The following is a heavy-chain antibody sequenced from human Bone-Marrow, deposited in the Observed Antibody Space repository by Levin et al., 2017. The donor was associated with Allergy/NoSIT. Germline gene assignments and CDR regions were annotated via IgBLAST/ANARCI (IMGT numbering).Heavy chain of an antibody. CDR2: ISNGGKT. V-gene: IGHV3-53*01. D-gene: IGHD1-1*01. CDR3: AKMTGNEAIDY. CDR1: GFRVSQNY. Sequence: LSLTCAASGFRVSQNYMTWVRQAPGKGLEWVSLISNGGKTLYADSVRGRFTIARDNSKNTLFLQMNSLRAEDTAVYYCAKMTGNEAIDYWGQGTLVTVSS. J-gene: IGHJ4*02.